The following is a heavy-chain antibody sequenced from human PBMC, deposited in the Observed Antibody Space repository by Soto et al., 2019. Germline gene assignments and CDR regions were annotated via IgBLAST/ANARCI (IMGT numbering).Heavy chain of an antibody. CDR2: IKTRDEGEIT. D-gene: IGHD2-15*01. Sequence: EVQLVDSGGGLVKPGGSLRLSCEVSGFSVSNAWMNWVRQAPGKGLEWVGRIKTRDEGEITNYAAPVKGRFTISRDDSKNTLYLQMNSLKTEDTAVYYCTTGSVEGFWGQGTTVTVSS. CDR3: TTGSVEGF. CDR1: GFSVSNAW. V-gene: IGHV3-15*07. J-gene: IGHJ6*02.